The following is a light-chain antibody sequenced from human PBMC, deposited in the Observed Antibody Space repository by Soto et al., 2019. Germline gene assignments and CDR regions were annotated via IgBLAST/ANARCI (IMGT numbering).Light chain of an antibody. CDR3: QSYDSSNVV. Sequence: NFILTQPHSVSESPGKTVTISCTRSSGSIASNYVQWYQQRPGSAPTTVIYEDKQRPSGVPDRFSGSIDSSSNSASLTISGLKTEDEADYYCQSYDSSNVVFGGGTKLTVL. CDR2: EDK. CDR1: SGSIASNY. J-gene: IGLJ2*01. V-gene: IGLV6-57*04.